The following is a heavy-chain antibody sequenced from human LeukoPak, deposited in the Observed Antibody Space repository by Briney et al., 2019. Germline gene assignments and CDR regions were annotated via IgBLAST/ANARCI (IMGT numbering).Heavy chain of an antibody. J-gene: IGHJ3*02. V-gene: IGHV3-30*18. Sequence: GGSLRLSCAASGFTFSSYGMHWVRQAPGKGLEWVAVISYDGSNKYYADSVKGRFTISRDNSKNTLYLQMNSLRAEDTAVYYCAKIQGWFNAAFHIGGRGTMVTVSS. CDR1: GFTFSSYG. D-gene: IGHD6-19*01. CDR2: ISYDGSNK. CDR3: AKIQGWFNAAFHI.